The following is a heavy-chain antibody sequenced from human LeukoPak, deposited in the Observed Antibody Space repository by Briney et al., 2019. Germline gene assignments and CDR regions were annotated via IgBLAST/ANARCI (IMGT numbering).Heavy chain of an antibody. D-gene: IGHD3-10*02. CDR3: AELGITMIGGV. V-gene: IGHV3-23*01. CDR1: GFTFSSYG. J-gene: IGHJ6*04. CDR2: ISNSGGST. Sequence: GGSLRLSCAASGFTFSSYGMSWVRQAPGKGLEWVSSISNSGGSTYHADSVKGRFTISRDNSKNTLYLQMNSLRAEDTAVYYCAELGITMIGGVWGKGTTVTISS.